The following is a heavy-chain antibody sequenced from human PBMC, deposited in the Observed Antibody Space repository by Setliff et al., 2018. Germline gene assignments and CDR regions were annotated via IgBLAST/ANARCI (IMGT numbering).Heavy chain of an antibody. D-gene: IGHD6-25*01. CDR1: GFTFSRYD. V-gene: IGHV3-13*01. CDR3: ARDTTSGWMLTN. CDR2: IGTVGHT. J-gene: IGHJ4*02. Sequence: PGGSLRLSCAASGFTFSRYDMHWFRQGTGKRLEWVSAIGTVGHTYYPDSVKGRFTISRENARNSLYLQMNSLRAGDTAVYYCARDTTSGWMLTNWGQGTLVTVSS.